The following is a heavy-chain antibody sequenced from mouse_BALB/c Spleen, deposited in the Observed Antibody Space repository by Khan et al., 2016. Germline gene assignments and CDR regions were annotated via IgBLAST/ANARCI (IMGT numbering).Heavy chain of an antibody. CDR1: GFDFSRYW. D-gene: IGHD2-10*02. J-gene: IGHJ4*01. V-gene: IGHV4-2*02. CDR2: INPGSSTI. CDR3: ARTEYGNGAMDY. Sequence: EVQLLESGGGLVQPGGSLNLSCAASGFDFSRYWMSWARQAPGKGQEWIGEINPGSSTINYTPSLKDKFIISRDNAKNTLYLQMSKVRSEDTALYYCARTEYGNGAMDYWGQGTSVTVSS.